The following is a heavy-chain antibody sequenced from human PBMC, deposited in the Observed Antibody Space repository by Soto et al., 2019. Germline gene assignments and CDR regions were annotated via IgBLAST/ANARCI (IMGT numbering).Heavy chain of an antibody. Sequence: GGSLRLSCAASGFTVSSNYMSWVRQAPGKGLEWVSVIYSGGSTYYADSVKGRFTISRDNSKNTLYLQMNSLRAEDTAVYHCASAVSTYYYYGMAVWGQGTTVTVSS. CDR2: IYSGGST. CDR3: ASAVSTYYYYGMAV. D-gene: IGHD4-17*01. V-gene: IGHV3-66*01. CDR1: GFTVSSNY. J-gene: IGHJ6*02.